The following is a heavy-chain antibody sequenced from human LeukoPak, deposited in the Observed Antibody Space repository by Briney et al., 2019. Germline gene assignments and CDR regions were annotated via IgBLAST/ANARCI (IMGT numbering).Heavy chain of an antibody. CDR2: IYYSGST. D-gene: IGHD3-22*01. Sequence: PSETLSLTCTVSGGSISSGGYYWSWIRQHPGKGLEWIGYIYYSGSTYYNPSLKSRVTISVDTSKNQFSLKLSSVTAADTAVYYCASSTPGPLDSLIDYWGQGTLVTVSS. J-gene: IGHJ4*02. V-gene: IGHV4-31*03. CDR1: GGSISSGGYY. CDR3: ASSTPGPLDSLIDY.